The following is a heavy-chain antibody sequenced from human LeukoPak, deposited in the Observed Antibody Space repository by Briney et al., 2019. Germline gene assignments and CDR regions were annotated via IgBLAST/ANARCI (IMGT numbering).Heavy chain of an antibody. CDR1: GGSFSGYY. D-gene: IGHD3-10*01. J-gene: IGHJ5*02. CDR3: ARDRAPNWFDI. Sequence: PSETLSLTCAVYGGSFSGYYWSWIRQPPGKGLEWIGEINHSGSTNYNPSLKSRVTISVDTSKNQFSLHLNSVTPEDTAVYYCARDRAPNWFDIWGQGTLVTVSS. V-gene: IGHV4-34*01. CDR2: INHSGST.